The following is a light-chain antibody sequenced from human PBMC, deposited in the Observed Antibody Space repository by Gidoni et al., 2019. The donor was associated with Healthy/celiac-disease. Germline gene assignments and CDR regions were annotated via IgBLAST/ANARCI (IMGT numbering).Light chain of an antibody. CDR2: KDS. CDR3: QSADSSGTYNYV. CDR1: ALPKQY. Sequence: SYELTQPPPVSVSPGKTARITCSGDALPKQYAYWYQQKPGQAPVLVIYKDSERPSGIPERFSGSSSGTTVTLTISGVQAEDEADYYCQSADSSGTYNYVFGTWTKVTVL. J-gene: IGLJ1*01. V-gene: IGLV3-25*03.